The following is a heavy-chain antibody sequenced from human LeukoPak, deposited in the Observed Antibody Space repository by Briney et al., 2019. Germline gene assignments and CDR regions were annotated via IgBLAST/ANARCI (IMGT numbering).Heavy chain of an antibody. CDR2: ISWNSGSI. D-gene: IGHD1-1*01. CDR1: GFTFDDYA. Sequence: GRSLRLSCAASGFTFDDYAMHWVRQAPGKGLEWVSGISWNSGSIGYADSVKGRLTISRDNAKNSLYLQMNSLRAEDTALYYCAKSRLNGQDFDYWGQGTLVTVSS. CDR3: AKSRLNGQDFDY. J-gene: IGHJ4*02. V-gene: IGHV3-9*01.